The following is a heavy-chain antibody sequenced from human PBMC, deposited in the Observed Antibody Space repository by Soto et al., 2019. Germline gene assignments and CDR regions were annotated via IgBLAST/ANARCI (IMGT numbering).Heavy chain of an antibody. Sequence: GGSLRLSCAASGFTFNIYGMHWVRQAPDKGLEWVALISYDGSNQYYADTVKGRFTISRDNSKNTLFLQMNSLRADDTAVYYCAKDQASGQGSFDSWGQGTRVTVSS. J-gene: IGHJ4*01. V-gene: IGHV3-30*18. CDR2: ISYDGSNQ. CDR3: AKDQASGQGSFDS. CDR1: GFTFNIYG.